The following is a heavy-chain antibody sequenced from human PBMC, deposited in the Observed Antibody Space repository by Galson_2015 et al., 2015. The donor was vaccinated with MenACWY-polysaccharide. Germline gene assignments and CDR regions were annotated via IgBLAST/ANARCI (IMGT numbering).Heavy chain of an antibody. CDR2: ISSSGDKI. V-gene: IGHV3-48*03. CDR1: GFTFSSFE. Sequence: SLRLSCAASGFTFSSFEMTWVRQAPGKGLEWISYISSSGDKIYFADSVKGRFTISRDNAKNSLYLQTYSLRAEDTAVYYCAGGLGSYSPDYWGQGTLVTVSS. CDR3: AGGLGSYSPDY. D-gene: IGHD3-10*01. J-gene: IGHJ4*02.